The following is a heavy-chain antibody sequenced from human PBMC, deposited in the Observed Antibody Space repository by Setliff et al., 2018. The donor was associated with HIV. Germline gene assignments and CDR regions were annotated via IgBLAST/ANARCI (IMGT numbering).Heavy chain of an antibody. J-gene: IGHJ4*02. CDR2: IYTNGNT. CDR1: GGSISRGSYY. Sequence: SETLSLTCTVSGGSISRGSYYWSWIRQPAGKGLEWIGRIYTNGNTNYNPSLKSRVTVSADTSKNQFSLKLTSVTAADPAVYYCARGDPFTDFDSWGQGTLVTVSS. CDR3: ARGDPFTDFDS. V-gene: IGHV4-61*02. D-gene: IGHD3-16*01.